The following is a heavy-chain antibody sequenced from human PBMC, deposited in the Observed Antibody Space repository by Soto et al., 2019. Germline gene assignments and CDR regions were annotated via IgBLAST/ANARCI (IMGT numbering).Heavy chain of an antibody. CDR3: AGDQEPFCDIVNGYYKEAFDI. D-gene: IGHD3-9*01. CDR1: GFTFSSYT. Sequence: EVQLVESGGGLVKPGGSLRLSCAASGFTFSSYTMNWVRQAPGKGLEWVSYISGSSTYIYLVDSVKGRFSISRNNAQNSLYLPLNSLRAEDTAVYFCAGDQEPFCDIVNGYYKEAFDIWGQGAMFTVSS. J-gene: IGHJ3*02. CDR2: ISGSSTYI. V-gene: IGHV3-21*06.